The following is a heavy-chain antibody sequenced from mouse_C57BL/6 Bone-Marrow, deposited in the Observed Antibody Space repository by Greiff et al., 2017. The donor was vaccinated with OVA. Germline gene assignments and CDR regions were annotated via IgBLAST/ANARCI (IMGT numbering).Heavy chain of an antibody. J-gene: IGHJ4*01. Sequence: EVNVVESGGGLVQPGESLKLSCESNEYEFPSHDMSWVRKTPEKRLELVAAINSDGGSTYYPDTMERRFIISRDNTKKTLYLQMSRLRSEDTALFYCARRGYSNYERGAMDYWGQGTSVTVSS. D-gene: IGHD2-5*01. CDR2: INSDGGST. CDR3: ARRGYSNYERGAMDY. V-gene: IGHV5-2*01. CDR1: EYEFPSHD.